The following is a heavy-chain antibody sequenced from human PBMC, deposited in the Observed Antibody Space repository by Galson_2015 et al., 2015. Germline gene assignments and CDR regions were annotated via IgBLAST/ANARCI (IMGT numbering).Heavy chain of an antibody. CDR1: GFTFSRTG. V-gene: IGHV3-30*18. Sequence: LRLSCAASGFTFSRTGMHWVRQAPGKGLEWVAHIAYDGNDKFYADSVRGRFDVSRDDSNNTLFLQMNGLRPEDTAIYYCAKWGAMVRGVDVWGQGTLVTVSS. CDR3: AKWGAMVRGVDV. CDR2: IAYDGNDK. J-gene: IGHJ4*02. D-gene: IGHD3-10*01.